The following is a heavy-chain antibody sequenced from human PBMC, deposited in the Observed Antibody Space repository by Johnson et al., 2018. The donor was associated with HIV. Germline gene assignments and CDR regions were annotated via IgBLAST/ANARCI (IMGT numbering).Heavy chain of an antibody. Sequence: QVQLVESGGGVVRPGGSLRLSCAVSGFNFDDYDMSWIRQAPGKGLEWVSYISSSGRTIYSADSVKGRFTISRDNAKNSLYLQMNSLRAEDTAVYYCARALYYYDRGDAFDIWGQGTMVTVSS. V-gene: IGHV3-11*04. CDR2: ISSSGRTI. J-gene: IGHJ3*02. CDR3: ARALYYYDRGDAFDI. D-gene: IGHD3-22*01. CDR1: GFNFDDYD.